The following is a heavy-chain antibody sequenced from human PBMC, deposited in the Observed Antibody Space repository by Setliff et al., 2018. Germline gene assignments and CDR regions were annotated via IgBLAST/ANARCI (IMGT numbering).Heavy chain of an antibody. J-gene: IGHJ4*02. D-gene: IGHD4-17*01. CDR2: ISPYNSNT. CDR1: GYTFFAYG. CDR3: ARIDYGGNSVYFDY. V-gene: IGHV1-18*01. Sequence: ASVKVSCKASGYTFFAYGIDWVRQAPGQGLEWMGWISPYNSNTLYAQKFQGRVTMTTDTSTNTAYMELRSLRSDDTAMYYCARIDYGGNSVYFDYWGQGTLVTVSS.